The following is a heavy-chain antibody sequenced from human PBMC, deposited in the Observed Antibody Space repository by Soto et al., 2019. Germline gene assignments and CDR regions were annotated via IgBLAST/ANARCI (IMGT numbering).Heavy chain of an antibody. V-gene: IGHV3-11*01. CDR2: ISSRSSIM. D-gene: IGHD3-22*01. CDR1: GFTFSDYY. J-gene: IGHJ4*02. Sequence: GGSLRLSCAASGFTFSDYYMSWIRQAPGKGLEWISYISSRSSIMYYADSVKGRFTISRDNAKNPLYLQMNSLRAEDTAVYYCATVRPYYYDSSGLNDYWGQGSLVTVSS. CDR3: ATVRPYYYDSSGLNDY.